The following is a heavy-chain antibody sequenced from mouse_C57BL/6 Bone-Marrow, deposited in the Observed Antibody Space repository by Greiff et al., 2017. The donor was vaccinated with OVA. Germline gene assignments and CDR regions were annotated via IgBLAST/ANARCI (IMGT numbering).Heavy chain of an antibody. Sequence: EVKVVESGEGLVKPGGSLKLSCAASGFTFSSYAMSWVRQTPEKRLEWVAYISSGGDYIYYADTVKGRFTISRDNARNTLYLQMSSLKSEDTAMYYCTRGPSYYYGSIYFDYWGQGTTLTVSS. CDR1: GFTFSSYA. D-gene: IGHD1-1*01. CDR3: TRGPSYYYGSIYFDY. J-gene: IGHJ2*01. V-gene: IGHV5-9-1*02. CDR2: ISSGGDYI.